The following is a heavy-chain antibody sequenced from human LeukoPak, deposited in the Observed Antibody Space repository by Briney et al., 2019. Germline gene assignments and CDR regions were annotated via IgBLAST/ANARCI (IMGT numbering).Heavy chain of an antibody. CDR3: ARVAAAGSSDY. CDR1: GFTFSSYA. Sequence: GGSLRLSCAASGFTFSSYAVHWVRQAPGKGLEYVSAISSNGGSTYYANSVKGRFTISRDNSKNTLYLQMGSLRAEDMAVYYCARVAAAGSSDYWGQGTLVT. D-gene: IGHD6-13*01. V-gene: IGHV3-64*01. CDR2: ISSNGGST. J-gene: IGHJ4*02.